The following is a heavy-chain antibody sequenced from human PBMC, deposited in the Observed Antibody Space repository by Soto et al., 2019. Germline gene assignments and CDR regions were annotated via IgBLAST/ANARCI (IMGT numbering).Heavy chain of an antibody. Sequence: QVQLVESGGGVVQPGRSLRLSCAASGFMFSNHGMHWVRQAPGKGLEWVAVIWSDGNNKYYADSVKGRFTISSDNSKNTVYLQMDSLRAEDTAVYYCVRGDNWNDEASDYWGQGTLVTVSS. D-gene: IGHD1-1*01. J-gene: IGHJ4*02. CDR3: VRGDNWNDEASDY. CDR2: IWSDGNNK. V-gene: IGHV3-33*01. CDR1: GFMFSNHG.